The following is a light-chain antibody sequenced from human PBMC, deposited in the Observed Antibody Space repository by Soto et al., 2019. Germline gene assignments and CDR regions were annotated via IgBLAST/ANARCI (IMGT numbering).Light chain of an antibody. V-gene: IGLV2-14*01. J-gene: IGLJ3*02. CDR2: EVS. Sequence: QSALTQPASVSGSPGQSITISCTGTSSDVGGYAYVSWYQQYPGKAPKLVISEVSNRPSGVSHRFSGSRSGNTAYLTISGLQAEDEADYYCCSYAGSYTWVFGGGTKLTVL. CDR1: SSDVGGYAY. CDR3: CSYAGSYTWV.